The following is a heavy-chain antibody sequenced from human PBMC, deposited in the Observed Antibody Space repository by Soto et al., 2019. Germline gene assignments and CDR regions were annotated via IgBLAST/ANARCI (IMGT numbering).Heavy chain of an antibody. J-gene: IGHJ4*02. CDR2: ISAYNGNT. V-gene: IGHV1-18*01. CDR1: GYTFTSYG. CDR3: AKDPSEYYDSSGYYDY. Sequence: ASVKVSCKASGYTFTSYGISWVRQAPGQGLEWMGWISAYNGNTNYAQKLQGRVTMTTDTSTSTAYMELRSLRSDDTAVYYCAKDPSEYYDSSGYYDYWGQGTLVTV. D-gene: IGHD3-22*01.